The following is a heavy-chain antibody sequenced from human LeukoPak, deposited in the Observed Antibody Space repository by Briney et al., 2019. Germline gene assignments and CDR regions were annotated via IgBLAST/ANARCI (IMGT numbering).Heavy chain of an antibody. CDR3: ATPEHYYDSSGG. CDR2: VDPEDGET. V-gene: IGHV1-69-2*01. D-gene: IGHD3-22*01. J-gene: IGHJ4*02. Sequence: ASVKISCKASGYTFTDYYMHWVQQAPGKGLEWMGRVDPEDGETIYAEKFQGRVTITADTSTDTAYMELSSLRSEDTAVYYCATPEHYYDSSGGWGQGTLVTVSS. CDR1: GYTFTDYY.